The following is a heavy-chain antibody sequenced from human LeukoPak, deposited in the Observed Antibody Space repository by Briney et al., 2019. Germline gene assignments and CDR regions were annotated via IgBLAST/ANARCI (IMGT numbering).Heavy chain of an antibody. D-gene: IGHD3-10*01. CDR2: INPNSGGT. Sequence: APVKVSCKASGYTFTGYYMHWVRQAPGQGLEWMGWINPNSGGTNYAQKFQGRVTMTRDTSISTAYMELSRLRSDDTAVYYCARDLGSSLLWFGELYGYWGQGTLVTVSS. CDR1: GYTFTGYY. CDR3: ARDLGSSLLWFGELYGY. V-gene: IGHV1-2*02. J-gene: IGHJ4*02.